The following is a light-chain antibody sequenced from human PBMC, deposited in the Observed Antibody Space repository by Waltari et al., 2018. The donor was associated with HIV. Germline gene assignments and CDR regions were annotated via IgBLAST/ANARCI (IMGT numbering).Light chain of an antibody. V-gene: IGKV3-15*01. Sequence: EIVMSQSPATLSVSPGERATLSCRASQGISTNLVWYQQKPGQGPRFSGSGSGTEFTLTISSLQSEDFAVYYCQHYNNWPLNGFTFGPGTKVDFK. J-gene: IGKJ3*01. CDR3: QHYNNWPLNGFT. CDR1: QGISTN.